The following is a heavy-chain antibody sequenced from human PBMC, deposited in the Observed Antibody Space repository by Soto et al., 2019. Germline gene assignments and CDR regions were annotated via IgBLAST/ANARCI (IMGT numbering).Heavy chain of an antibody. Sequence: QVQLVQSGAEVKKPGASVKVSCKASGYTFTSYYMHWVRQAPGQGLERMGIINPSGGSTSYAQKFQGRVTMTRDTSTSTVYMELSSLRSEDTAVYYCARCGRIVGAGHCYYYGMDVWGQGTTVTVSS. D-gene: IGHD1-26*01. CDR2: INPSGGST. CDR1: GYTFTSYY. J-gene: IGHJ6*02. V-gene: IGHV1-46*01. CDR3: ARCGRIVGAGHCYYYGMDV.